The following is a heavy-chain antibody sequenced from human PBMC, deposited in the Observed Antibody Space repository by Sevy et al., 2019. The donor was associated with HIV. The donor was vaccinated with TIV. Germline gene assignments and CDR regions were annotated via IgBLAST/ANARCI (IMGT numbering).Heavy chain of an antibody. J-gene: IGHJ3*02. CDR2: ISSSGSYI. CDR1: GFTFSSYS. CDR3: ARDQTTSYAFDI. Sequence: GGSLRLSCAASGFTFSSYSMNWVRQAPGKGLEWVSSISSSGSYIYYADSVKGRFTISRDNAKNSLYLQMNSLRAEDTAVYYCARDQTTSYAFDIWGQGTMVTVSS. V-gene: IGHV3-21*01. D-gene: IGHD4-17*01.